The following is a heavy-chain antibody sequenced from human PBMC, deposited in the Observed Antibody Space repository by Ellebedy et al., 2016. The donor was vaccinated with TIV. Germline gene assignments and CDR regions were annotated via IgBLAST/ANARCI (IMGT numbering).Heavy chain of an antibody. CDR1: GFTFSHAY. D-gene: IGHD2-2*01. CDR3: ARDYQNGMDV. Sequence: GESLKISXGASGFTFSHAYMSWVRQAPGQGLEWVAVISSDGNNKYYADSVKGRFTISRDNSTNTLYLQMNSLRAEDTALYFCARDYQNGMDVWGQGTTVTVSS. CDR2: ISSDGNNK. V-gene: IGHV3-30-3*01. J-gene: IGHJ6*02.